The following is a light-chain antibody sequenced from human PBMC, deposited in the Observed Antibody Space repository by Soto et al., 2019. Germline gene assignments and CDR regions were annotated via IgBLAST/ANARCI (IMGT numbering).Light chain of an antibody. CDR3: QQLRMYPST. V-gene: IGKV1-9*01. Sequence: IQLTQSPSSLSTSVRDRVTITCRASQGISSYLAWYQQKPGKAPKLLIYAASTLQSGVPSRFSGSGSGTDFTLTITSLQAEDFATYYCQQLRMYPSTFGGGTKVDI. CDR2: AAS. J-gene: IGKJ4*01. CDR1: QGISSY.